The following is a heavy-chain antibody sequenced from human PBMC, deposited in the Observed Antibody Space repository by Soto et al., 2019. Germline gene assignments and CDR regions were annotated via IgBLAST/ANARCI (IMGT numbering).Heavy chain of an antibody. CDR1: GYTFTSYG. CDR3: ARNDEMTTVPTSPFDY. D-gene: IGHD4-17*01. V-gene: IGHV1-18*01. CDR2: ISAYNGNT. J-gene: IGHJ4*02. Sequence: QVQLVQSGAEVKKPGASVKVSCKASGYTFTSYGLSWVRQAPGQGLEWMGWISAYNGNTNYAQKLQGRVTMTTDTTTSTAYMELRGLRSDDTAVYYCARNDEMTTVPTSPFDYWGQGTLVTVSS.